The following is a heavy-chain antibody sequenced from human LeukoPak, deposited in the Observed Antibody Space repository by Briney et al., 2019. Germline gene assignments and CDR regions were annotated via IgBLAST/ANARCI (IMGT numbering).Heavy chain of an antibody. CDR2: IKSKNDGETT. J-gene: IGHJ4*02. V-gene: IGHV3-15*01. CDR3: FIYINSWY. D-gene: IGHD2-15*01. CDR1: GFTFSSYA. Sequence: PGGSLRLSCAASGFTFSSYAMSWVRQAPGKGLEWVGRIKSKNDGETTDYAAPVRGRFTISRDDSRNTLFLQMNSLRTEDTAVYYCFIYINSWYLGQGTLVTVSS.